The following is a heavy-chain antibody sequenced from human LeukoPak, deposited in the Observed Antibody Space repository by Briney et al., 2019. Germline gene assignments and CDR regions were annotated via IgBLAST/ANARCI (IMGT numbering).Heavy chain of an antibody. D-gene: IGHD3-10*01. J-gene: IGHJ4*02. CDR1: GGSFSGYY. V-gene: IGHV4-34*01. CDR3: ARKGEGNDGSGGYDPPYIDY. CDR2: INLSGST. Sequence: SETLSLTCAVYGGSFSGYYWSWIRQPPGKGLEWIGEINLSGSTNYNPSLKSRVTISVDTSKNQFSLKLTSVSAADTAVYYCARKGEGNDGSGGYDPPYIDYWGQGTLVTVSS.